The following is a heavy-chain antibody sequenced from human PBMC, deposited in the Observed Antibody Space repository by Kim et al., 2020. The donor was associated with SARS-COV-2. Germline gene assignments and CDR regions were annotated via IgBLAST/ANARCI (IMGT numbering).Heavy chain of an antibody. Sequence: SETLSLTCTVSGGSISSYYWSWIRQPPGKGLEWIGYIYYSGSTNYNPSLKSRVTISVDTSKNQFSLKLSSVTAADTAVYYCARYRRMGVNYNWFDPWGQGTLVTVSS. CDR2: IYYSGST. V-gene: IGHV4-59*01. CDR1: GGSISSYY. J-gene: IGHJ5*02. CDR3: ARYRRMGVNYNWFDP. D-gene: IGHD1-26*01.